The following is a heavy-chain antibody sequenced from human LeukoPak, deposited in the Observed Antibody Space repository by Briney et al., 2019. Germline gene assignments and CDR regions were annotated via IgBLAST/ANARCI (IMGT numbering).Heavy chain of an antibody. CDR3: ATDMHYYDSSAGY. J-gene: IGHJ4*02. CDR2: ISAYNGNT. D-gene: IGHD3-22*01. Sequence: ASVKVSCKASGYTFTSYGISWVRQAPGQGLEWMGWISAYNGNTNYAQKLQGRVTMTTDTSTTTAYMELRSLRSEDTAVYYCATDMHYYDSSAGYWGQGTLVTVSS. CDR1: GYTFTSYG. V-gene: IGHV1-18*01.